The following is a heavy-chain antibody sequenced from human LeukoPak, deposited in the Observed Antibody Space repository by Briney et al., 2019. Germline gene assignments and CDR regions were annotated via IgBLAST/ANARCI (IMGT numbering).Heavy chain of an antibody. Sequence: GASVKVSCKASGYTFTSYGISWVRQAPGQGLEWMGLSSAYNGNTNYAQKLQGRVTMTTDTSTSTAYMELRSLRSDDTAVYYCARYSGSYTFYYYYYMDVWGKGTTVTISS. CDR1: GYTFTSYG. D-gene: IGHD1-26*01. CDR2: SSAYNGNT. J-gene: IGHJ6*03. V-gene: IGHV1-18*01. CDR3: ARYSGSYTFYYYYYMDV.